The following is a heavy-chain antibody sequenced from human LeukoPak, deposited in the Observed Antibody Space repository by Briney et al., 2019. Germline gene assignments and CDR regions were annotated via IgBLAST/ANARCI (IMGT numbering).Heavy chain of an antibody. CDR2: IYHTGRT. CDR3: ARVRTSSLGWFDP. J-gene: IGHJ5*02. Sequence: ASETLSLTCAVSGYSISISFYWGWIRQPPGKGLEWIGSIYHTGRTYYNPSLNSRVTISVDTSKNHFSLKLSSVTAADTAVYYYARVRTSSLGWFDPWGQGTLVTVSS. D-gene: IGHD1-1*01. V-gene: IGHV4-38-2*01. CDR1: GYSISISFY.